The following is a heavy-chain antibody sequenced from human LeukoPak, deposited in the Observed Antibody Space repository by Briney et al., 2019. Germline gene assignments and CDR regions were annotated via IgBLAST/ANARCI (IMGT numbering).Heavy chain of an antibody. CDR2: IYPGDSDT. Sequence: ESLKSSCKGSGYSFTSYWIGWVRQMPGKGLEWMGIIYPGDSDTKYSPSFQGQVTISADKSITTAFLQWSSLKASDTAMYYCARTFGSDSSIAFDFWGQGTMVTVSS. V-gene: IGHV5-51*01. CDR3: ARTFGSDSSIAFDF. D-gene: IGHD6-6*01. J-gene: IGHJ3*01. CDR1: GYSFTSYW.